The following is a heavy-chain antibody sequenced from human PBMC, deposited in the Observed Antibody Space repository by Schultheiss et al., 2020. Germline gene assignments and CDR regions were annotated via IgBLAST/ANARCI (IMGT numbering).Heavy chain of an antibody. CDR2: VNSDGSST. V-gene: IGHV3-74*01. CDR3: AKDGSVLLWFGELLSPGHYGRDV. CDR1: GFTFGDYA. J-gene: IGHJ6*02. Sequence: ESLKISCTASGFTFGDYAMHWVRQAPGKGLVWVSRVNSDGSSTNYADSVKGRFTISRDNSKKTVYLQMNSLRAEDTAVYYCAKDGSVLLWFGELLSPGHYGRDVWGQGPTVTVAS. D-gene: IGHD3-10*01.